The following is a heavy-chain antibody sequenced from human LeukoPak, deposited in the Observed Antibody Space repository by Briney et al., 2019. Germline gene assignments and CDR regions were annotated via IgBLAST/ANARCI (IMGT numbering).Heavy chain of an antibody. Sequence: ASVKVSCKASGGTFSSYAISWVRQAPGQGLEWMGGIIPIFGTANYAQKFQGRVTITADKSTSTAYMELSSLRSEDTAVYYCAASPLTCGSGSYDYYFDYWGQGTLVTVSS. CDR2: IIPIFGTA. CDR3: AASPLTCGSGSYDYYFDY. V-gene: IGHV1-69*06. D-gene: IGHD3-10*01. CDR1: GGTFSSYA. J-gene: IGHJ4*02.